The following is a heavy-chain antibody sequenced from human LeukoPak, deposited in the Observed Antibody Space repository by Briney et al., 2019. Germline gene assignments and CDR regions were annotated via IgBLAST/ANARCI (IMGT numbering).Heavy chain of an antibody. CDR2: IKQDGSEK. CDR1: GGSFSGYY. V-gene: IGHV3-7*01. CDR3: ARDESIDY. Sequence: ETLSLTCAVYGGSFSGYYWSWIRQPPGKGLEWVANIKQDGSEKYYVDSVKGRFTISRDNAKNSLYLQMNSLRAEDTAVYYCARDESIDYWGQGTLVTVSS. J-gene: IGHJ4*02.